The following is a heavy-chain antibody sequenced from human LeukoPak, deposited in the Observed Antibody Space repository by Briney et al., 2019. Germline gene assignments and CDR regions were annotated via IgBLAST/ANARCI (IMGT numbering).Heavy chain of an antibody. V-gene: IGHV3-7*01. D-gene: IGHD3/OR15-3a*01. J-gene: IGHJ4*02. CDR2: IKKDGSEK. CDR3: AREDFFTGYYTGMEFDY. CDR1: GLTFSRHW. Sequence: PGGSLTLSCAASGLTFSRHWMSWVRHAPGKGLEWVSNIKKDGSEKYYVDSVKDRFTISRDNAKHSMYLQIDSLRAEDTAVFFCAREDFFTGYYTGMEFDYWGQGTLVTASS.